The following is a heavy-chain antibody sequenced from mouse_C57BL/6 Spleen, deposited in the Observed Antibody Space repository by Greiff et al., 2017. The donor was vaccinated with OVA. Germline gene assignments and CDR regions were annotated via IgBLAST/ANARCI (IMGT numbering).Heavy chain of an antibody. J-gene: IGHJ3*01. Sequence: VQLQESGAELARPGASVKMSCKASGYTFTSYTMHWVKQRPGQGLEWIGYINPSSGYTKYNQKFKDKATLTADKSSSTAYMQLSSLTSEDSAVYYCARYYGSSYGFAYWGQGTLVTVSA. V-gene: IGHV1-4*01. D-gene: IGHD1-1*01. CDR1: GYTFTSYT. CDR2: INPSSGYT. CDR3: ARYYGSSYGFAY.